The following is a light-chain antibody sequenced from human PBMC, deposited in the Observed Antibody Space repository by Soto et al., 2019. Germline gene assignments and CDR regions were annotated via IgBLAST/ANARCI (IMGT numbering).Light chain of an antibody. CDR2: GAS. CDR3: LQYGSSPRIA. CDR1: QTISGT. V-gene: IGKV3-20*01. J-gene: IGKJ5*01. Sequence: SLATVSVTKRGTATLSLGASQTISGTLAWYQQKPGQAPRLLIHGASTRAPGFPARFSGSGSGTDFTLTISRLEPEDFAVYYCLQYGSSPRIAFGHGT.